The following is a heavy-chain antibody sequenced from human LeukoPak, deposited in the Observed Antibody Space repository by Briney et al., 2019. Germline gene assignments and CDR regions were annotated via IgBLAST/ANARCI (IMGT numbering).Heavy chain of an antibody. CDR1: GGSFSGYY. CDR2: INHSGST. CDR3: ARAPPDILTGYYKTGHYYGMDV. Sequence: SETLSLTCAVYGGSFSGYYWSWIRQPPGKGLEWIGEINHSGSTNYNPPLKSRVTISVDTSKNQFSLKLSSVTAADTAVYYCARAPPDILTGYYKTGHYYGMDVWGQGTTVTVSS. J-gene: IGHJ6*02. D-gene: IGHD3-9*01. V-gene: IGHV4-34*01.